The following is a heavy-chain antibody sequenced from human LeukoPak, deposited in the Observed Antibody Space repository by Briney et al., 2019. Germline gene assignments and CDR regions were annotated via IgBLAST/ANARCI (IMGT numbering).Heavy chain of an antibody. D-gene: IGHD2-2*01. Sequence: SSETLSLTCTVSGGSISSYYWSWIRQPPGKGLEWIGYIYYSGSTNYNPSLKSRVTISVDTSKNQFSLKLSSVTAADTAVYYCARSLYCSSTSCYYYYYYMDVWGKGTTVTVSS. V-gene: IGHV4-59*01. CDR3: ARSLYCSSTSCYYYYYYMDV. J-gene: IGHJ6*03. CDR2: IYYSGST. CDR1: GGSISSYY.